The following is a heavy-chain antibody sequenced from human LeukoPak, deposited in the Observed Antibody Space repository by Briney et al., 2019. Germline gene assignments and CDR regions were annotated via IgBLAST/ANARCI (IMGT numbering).Heavy chain of an antibody. CDR3: ARGYDFWSGYYPDYFDY. J-gene: IGHJ4*02. CDR1: GGSISSHY. CDR2: IYYSGST. D-gene: IGHD3-3*01. V-gene: IGHV4-59*11. Sequence: SETLSLTCTVSGGSISSHYWSWIRQPPGKGLEWIGYIYYSGSTNYNPSLKSRVTISVDTSKNQFSLKLSSVTAADTAVYYRARGYDFWSGYYPDYFDYWGQGTLVTVSS.